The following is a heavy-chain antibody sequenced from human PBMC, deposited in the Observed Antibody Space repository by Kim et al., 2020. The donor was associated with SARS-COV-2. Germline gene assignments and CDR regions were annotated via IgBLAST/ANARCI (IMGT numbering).Heavy chain of an antibody. CDR2: IYSGGST. CDR3: ARVDLDTAMVGGSYGMDV. V-gene: IGHV3-53*01. J-gene: IGHJ6*02. CDR1: GFTVSSNY. D-gene: IGHD5-18*01. Sequence: GGSLRLSCAASGFTVSSNYMSWVRQAPGKGLEWVSVIYSGGSTYYADSVKGRFTISRDNSKNTLYLQMNSLRAEDTAVYYCARVDLDTAMVGGSYGMDVWGQGTTVTVSS.